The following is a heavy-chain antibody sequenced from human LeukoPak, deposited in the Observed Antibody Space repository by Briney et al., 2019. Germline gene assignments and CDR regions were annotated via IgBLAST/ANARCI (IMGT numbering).Heavy chain of an antibody. V-gene: IGHV3-48*03. CDR2: ISSSGSTI. CDR3: AREGDGYNTDY. D-gene: IGHD5-24*01. Sequence: GGPLRLSCAASGFTFSSYEMNWVRQAPGKGLEWVSYISSSGSTIYYADSVKGRFTISRDNAKNSLYLQMNSLRAEDTAVYYCAREGDGYNTDYWGQGTLVTVSS. J-gene: IGHJ4*02. CDR1: GFTFSSYE.